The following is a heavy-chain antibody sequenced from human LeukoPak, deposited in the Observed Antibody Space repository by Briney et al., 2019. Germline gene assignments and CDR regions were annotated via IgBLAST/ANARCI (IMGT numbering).Heavy chain of an antibody. CDR3: ARGSDWNYRNWFDP. J-gene: IGHJ5*02. Sequence: ASVKFSCKASGYTFTGYYMHWVRQAPGQGLEWMGWINPNSGGTNYAQKFQGRVTTTRDTTTSTAYMELSRLRSDGTAVYYCARGSDWNYRNWFDPWGQGTLVTVSS. D-gene: IGHD1-7*01. V-gene: IGHV1-2*02. CDR2: INPNSGGT. CDR1: GYTFTGYY.